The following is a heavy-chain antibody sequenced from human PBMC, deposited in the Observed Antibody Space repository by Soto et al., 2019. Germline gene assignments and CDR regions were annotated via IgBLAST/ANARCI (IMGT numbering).Heavy chain of an antibody. CDR2: IYYSGST. CDR3: ARHGVQDYYGSGSYYTWYYYYYYMDV. Sequence: PSETLSLACTVSGGSISSRSYYWGWIRQPPGKGLVWIGSIYYSGSTYYNPSLKSRVTISVDTSKNQFSLKLSSVTAADTAVYYCARHGVQDYYGSGSYYTWYYYYYYMDVWGKGTTVTVSS. CDR1: GGSISSRSYY. V-gene: IGHV4-39*01. D-gene: IGHD3-10*01. J-gene: IGHJ6*03.